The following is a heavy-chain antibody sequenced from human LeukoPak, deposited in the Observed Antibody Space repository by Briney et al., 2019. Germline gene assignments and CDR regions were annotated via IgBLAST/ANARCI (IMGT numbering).Heavy chain of an antibody. CDR1: GFTFSSYA. CDR2: ISGSGGST. V-gene: IGHV3-23*01. D-gene: IGHD1-26*01. CDR3: AKVAYSGSSYL. Sequence: GVSLRLSCAAAGFTFSSYAMSWVRQAPGKGLEWVSAISGSGGSTYYADSVKGRFTISRDNSKNTLYLQMNSLRAEDTAVYYCAKVAYSGSSYLCGQGTLVTVSS. J-gene: IGHJ5*02.